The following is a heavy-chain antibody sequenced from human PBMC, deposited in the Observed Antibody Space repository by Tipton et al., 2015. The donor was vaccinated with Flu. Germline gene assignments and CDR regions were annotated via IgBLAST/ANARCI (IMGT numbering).Heavy chain of an antibody. CDR1: GGSISSSSCY. CDR2: IYTSGST. V-gene: IGHV4-61*02. Sequence: TLSLTCTVSGGSISSSSCYWGWIRQPAGKGLEWIGRIYTSGSTNYNPSLKSRVTMSVDTSKNQFSLKLSSVTAADTAVYYCARSGYCSSTSCSHYYYYMDVWGKGTTVTVSS. CDR3: ARSGYCSSTSCSHYYYYMDV. D-gene: IGHD2-2*01. J-gene: IGHJ6*03.